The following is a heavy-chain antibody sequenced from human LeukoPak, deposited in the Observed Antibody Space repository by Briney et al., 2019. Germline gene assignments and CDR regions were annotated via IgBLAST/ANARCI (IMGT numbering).Heavy chain of an antibody. CDR1: GFTFTNYP. CDR2: ISYDGSNK. CDR3: ARDQFGEFFFDY. J-gene: IGHJ4*02. D-gene: IGHD3-10*01. Sequence: GGSLRLSCAASGFTFTNYPMIWVRQAPGKGLEWVAVISYDGSNKYYADSVKGRFTISRDNSKNTLYLQMNSLRAEDTAVYYCARDQFGEFFFDYWGQGTLVTVSS. V-gene: IGHV3-30-3*01.